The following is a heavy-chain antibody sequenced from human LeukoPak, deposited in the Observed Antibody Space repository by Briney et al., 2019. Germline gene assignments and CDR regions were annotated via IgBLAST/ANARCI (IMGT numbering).Heavy chain of an antibody. D-gene: IGHD3-9*01. CDR1: GGSISSSSYY. J-gene: IGHJ4*02. CDR3: AASYYDILTGYYRDFQYFDY. CDR2: IYYSGST. Sequence: PSETLSLTCTVSGGSISSSSYYWGWIRQPPGKGLQWIGSIYYSGSTYYNPSLKSRVTISVDTSKNQFSLKLSSVTAADTAVYYCAASYYDILTGYYRDFQYFDYWGQGTLVTVSS. V-gene: IGHV4-39*07.